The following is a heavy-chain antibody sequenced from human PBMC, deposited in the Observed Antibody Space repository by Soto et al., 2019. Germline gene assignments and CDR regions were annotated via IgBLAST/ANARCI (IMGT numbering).Heavy chain of an antibody. CDR1: CGSVNSGDYY. CDR3: ARDWVHERWLDP. Sequence: SETLSLTCTVSCGSVNSGDYYWSWIRQSPGKGLEWIGSIFYSGATDYNPSLQGRITISIDTSKNQFSLRLTSVTATDTALYYCARDWVHERWLDPAGPGTMVTVSS. V-gene: IGHV4-30-4*01. J-gene: IGHJ5*02. D-gene: IGHD1-1*01. CDR2: IFYSGAT.